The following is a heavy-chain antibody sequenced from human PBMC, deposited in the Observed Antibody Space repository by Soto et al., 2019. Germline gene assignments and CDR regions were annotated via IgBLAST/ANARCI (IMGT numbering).Heavy chain of an antibody. Sequence: ASVKVSCKASGYSFTIYGLTWVRQAPGRGPEWMGWISTYDGSVTNYADSVKGRSTISRDNAKNTLYLQMTSLRVDDTAVYFCARFSDAYWGQGTLVTVSS. CDR3: ARFSDAY. J-gene: IGHJ4*02. CDR2: ISTYDGSVT. D-gene: IGHD3-10*01. CDR1: GYSFTIYG. V-gene: IGHV1-18*01.